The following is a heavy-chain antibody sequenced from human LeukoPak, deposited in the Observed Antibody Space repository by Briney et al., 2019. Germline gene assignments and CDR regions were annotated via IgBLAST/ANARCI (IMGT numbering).Heavy chain of an antibody. D-gene: IGHD1-1*01. CDR2: LNPNNGAT. CDR1: GYTLTGYY. V-gene: IGHV1-2*06. Sequence: VASVKVSCKASGYTLTGYYMHWVRQAPGQGLEWMGRLNPNNGATNNAQKFQGRVTMTRDTPISTAYMELGRLRADDTAVYYCAREAVERNFDYWGQGTLVTVSS. J-gene: IGHJ4*02. CDR3: AREAVERNFDY.